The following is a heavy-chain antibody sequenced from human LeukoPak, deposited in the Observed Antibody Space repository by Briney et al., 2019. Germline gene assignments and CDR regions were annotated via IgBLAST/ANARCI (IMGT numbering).Heavy chain of an antibody. CDR1: GYTFTGYY. V-gene: IGHV1-2*02. Sequence: GASVKLSCKASGYTFTGYYMHWVRQAPGQGLEWISWINPNSGYTYYAQTFQGRVTITRDTSINTAYLELSRLRADDTTVYYCARGLSEWLVGVNYWGQGTLVTVSS. CDR2: INPNSGYT. D-gene: IGHD6-19*01. CDR3: ARGLSEWLVGVNY. J-gene: IGHJ4*02.